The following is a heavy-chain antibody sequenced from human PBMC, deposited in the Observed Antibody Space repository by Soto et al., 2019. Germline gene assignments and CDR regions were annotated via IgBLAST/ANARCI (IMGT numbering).Heavy chain of an antibody. D-gene: IGHD6-19*01. CDR2: IYYSGST. CDR3: ARERGAVAGTLYFDY. J-gene: IGHJ4*02. Sequence: PSETLSLTCTVSGGSISSYYWSWIRQPPGKGLEWIGYIYYSGSTNYNPSLKSRVTISVDTSKNQFSLKLSSVTAADTAVYYCARERGAVAGTLYFDYWGQGTLVTAPQ. CDR1: GGSISSYY. V-gene: IGHV4-59*01.